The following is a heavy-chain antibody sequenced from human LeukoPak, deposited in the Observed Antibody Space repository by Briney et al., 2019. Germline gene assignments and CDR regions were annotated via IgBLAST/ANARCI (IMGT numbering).Heavy chain of an antibody. CDR3: ARHCSGGSCYLWGFDY. Sequence: SETLSLTCTVSGGSISSYYWSWIRQPPGKGLEWIGYIYYSGSTNYNPSLKSRVTISVDTSKNQFSLKLSSVTAADTAVYYCARHCSGGSCYLWGFDYWGQGTLVTVSS. CDR1: GGSISSYY. J-gene: IGHJ4*02. D-gene: IGHD2-15*01. CDR2: IYYSGST. V-gene: IGHV4-59*08.